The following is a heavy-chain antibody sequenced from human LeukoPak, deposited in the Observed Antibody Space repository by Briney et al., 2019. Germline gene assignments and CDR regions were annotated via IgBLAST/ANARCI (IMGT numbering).Heavy chain of an antibody. CDR1: GSTFRSYS. V-gene: IGHV3-30-3*01. CDR2: ILYDGSNQ. J-gene: IGHJ6*02. CDR3: AKRPDDYSYGRDV. Sequence: GGSLRLSCAASGSTFRSYSMHWVRQAPGKGLEWVAVILYDGSNQYYADSVKGRFTISRDNSKNTLYLQMNSLRPEDTAVYYCAKRPDDYSYGRDVWGQGTTVTVSS.